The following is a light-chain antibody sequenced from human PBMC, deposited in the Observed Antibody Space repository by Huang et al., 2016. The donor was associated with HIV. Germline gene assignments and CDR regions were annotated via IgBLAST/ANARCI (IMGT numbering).Light chain of an antibody. J-gene: IGKJ2*01. CDR1: QGIPNE. Sequence: AIQMTQSPASLSASVGDRVTITCRASQGIPNELGWYQQKPGTAPRLLVYSASRLQTGVPSRFSGGGSGTQFTLTISSLQPEDFATYYCLQNYNYPFTFGQGTKLEIK. CDR3: LQNYNYPFT. V-gene: IGKV1-6*01. CDR2: SAS.